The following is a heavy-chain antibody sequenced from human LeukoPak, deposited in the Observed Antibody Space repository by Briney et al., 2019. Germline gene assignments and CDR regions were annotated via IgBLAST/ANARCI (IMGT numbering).Heavy chain of an antibody. Sequence: SETLSLTCTVSGGSISSGSYYWSWIRQPAGKGLEWVGRIYTGGSTNYNPSLKSRVTISIDTSKNQFSLRLSSVTAADTAVYYCARGVPKGYFDWLDSFHSLYENYMDVWGKGTTVTISS. J-gene: IGHJ6*03. V-gene: IGHV4-61*02. CDR2: IYTGGST. D-gene: IGHD3-9*01. CDR3: ARGVPKGYFDWLDSFHSLYENYMDV. CDR1: GGSISSGSYY.